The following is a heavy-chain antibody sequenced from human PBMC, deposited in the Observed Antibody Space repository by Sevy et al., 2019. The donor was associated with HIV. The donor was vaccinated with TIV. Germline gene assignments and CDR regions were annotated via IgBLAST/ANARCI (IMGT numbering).Heavy chain of an antibody. Sequence: GGSLRLSCTTFVFTFGDYAINWVRQAPGKGLEWVAFLKNKANGGTVDYAASVKGRFTISRDDSKSIAYLQMNDLKTEDTAVYYCTRWKAAQSIFDYWGQGALVTVSS. J-gene: IGHJ4*02. D-gene: IGHD6-25*01. CDR1: VFTFGDYA. CDR3: TRWKAAQSIFDY. V-gene: IGHV3-49*04. CDR2: LKNKANGGTV.